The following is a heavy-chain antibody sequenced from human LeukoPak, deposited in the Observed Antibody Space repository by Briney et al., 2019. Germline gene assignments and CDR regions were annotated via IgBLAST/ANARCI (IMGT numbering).Heavy chain of an antibody. J-gene: IGHJ3*02. CDR3: ARDYDEWFGEWGALDI. CDR2: INPNSGGT. Sequence: GASVKVSCKASGYTFTGYYMHWVRQAPGQGLEWMGWINPNSGGTNYAQKFQGRVTMTRDTSISTAYMELSRLRSDDTAVYYCARDYDEWFGEWGALDIWGQGTMVTVSS. CDR1: GYTFTGYY. V-gene: IGHV1-2*02. D-gene: IGHD3-10*01.